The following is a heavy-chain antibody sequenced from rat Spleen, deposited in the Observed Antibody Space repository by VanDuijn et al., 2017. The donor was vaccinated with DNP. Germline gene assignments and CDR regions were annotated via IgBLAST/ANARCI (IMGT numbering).Heavy chain of an antibody. Sequence: FTSYYITWIKQTTGQGLEYIGYINTGSGGTNFNEKFKGKATLTVDKSSSTAFMQLSILTPDDSAVYYCARRRLPYWYFDFWGPGTMVTVSS. CDR3: ARRRLPYWYFDF. CDR1: FTSYY. J-gene: IGHJ1*01. V-gene: IGHV1-43*01. CDR2: INTGSGGT. D-gene: IGHD1-4*01.